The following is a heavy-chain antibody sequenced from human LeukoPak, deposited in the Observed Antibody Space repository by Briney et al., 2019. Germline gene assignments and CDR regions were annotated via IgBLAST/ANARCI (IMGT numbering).Heavy chain of an antibody. V-gene: IGHV3-30-3*01. CDR1: GFTFSSYA. CDR3: HSSDSHDY. CDR2: ISYDGSNK. Sequence: GGSLRLSCAASGFTFSSYAMHWVRQAPGKGLEWVAVISYDGSNKYYADSVKGRFTISRDNSKNTLYLQMNSLRAEDTAVYYCHSSDSHDYWGQGTLVTVSS. D-gene: IGHD6-6*01. J-gene: IGHJ4*02.